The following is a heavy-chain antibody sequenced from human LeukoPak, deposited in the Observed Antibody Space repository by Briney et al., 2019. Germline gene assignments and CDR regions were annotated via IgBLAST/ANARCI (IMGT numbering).Heavy chain of an antibody. J-gene: IGHJ6*03. CDR1: SGSLSSYY. CDR3: ARDAGTGTTGNYYYYMDV. D-gene: IGHD1-7*01. Sequence: SETLSLTCTVSSGSLSSYYWSWIRQPAGEGLEWIGRIYTSGSTNYNPSLESRVTISVDKSKNQFSLKLSSVAAAHTAVYYCARDAGTGTTGNYYYYMDVWGKGTTVTVSS. CDR2: IYTSGST. V-gene: IGHV4-4*07.